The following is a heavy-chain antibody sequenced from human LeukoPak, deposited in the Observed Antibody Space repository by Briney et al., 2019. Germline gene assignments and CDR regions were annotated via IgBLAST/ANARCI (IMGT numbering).Heavy chain of an antibody. J-gene: IGHJ4*02. CDR2: ISGYGGST. Sequence: GGSLRLSCAASGFTFNSYAMNWVRQAPGKGLEWVSDISGYGGSTYYADSVKGRFTISRDNSKNTLYLQMNSLRVEDTAVYYCAKDTYDSGSFDYWGQGTLVTVSS. CDR1: GFTFNSYA. V-gene: IGHV3-23*01. CDR3: AKDTYDSGSFDY. D-gene: IGHD3-10*01.